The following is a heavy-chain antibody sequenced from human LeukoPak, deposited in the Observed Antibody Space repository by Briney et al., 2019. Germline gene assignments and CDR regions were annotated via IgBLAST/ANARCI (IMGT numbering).Heavy chain of an antibody. J-gene: IGHJ1*01. V-gene: IGHV3-74*01. D-gene: IGHD3-3*01. Sequence: GGSLRLSCAASGFTFSTYWMHWVRQARGKGLVWVSRIKSDGSTNYAGSVKGRVTISRNNAKNTLSLQMNSLSPEDTGVYYCARAPSEIGGYYPEYFRHWGQGTLVTVSS. CDR2: IKSDGST. CDR1: GFTFSTYW. CDR3: ARAPSEIGGYYPEYFRH.